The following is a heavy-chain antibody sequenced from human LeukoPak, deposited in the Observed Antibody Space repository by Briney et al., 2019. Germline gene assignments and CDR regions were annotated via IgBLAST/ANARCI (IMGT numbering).Heavy chain of an antibody. Sequence: GGSLRLSCAASGFTVSSNYMSWVRQAPGKGLEWVSVIYSGGSTYYADSVKGRFTISRDNSKNTLYLQMNSLRAEDTAVYYCARGERWLQWPLDYWRQGTLVTVSS. V-gene: IGHV3-53*01. J-gene: IGHJ4*02. CDR3: ARGERWLQWPLDY. D-gene: IGHD5-24*01. CDR2: IYSGGST. CDR1: GFTVSSNY.